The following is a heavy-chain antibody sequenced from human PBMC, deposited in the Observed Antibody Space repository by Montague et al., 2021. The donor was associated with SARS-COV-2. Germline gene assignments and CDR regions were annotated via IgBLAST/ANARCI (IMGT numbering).Heavy chain of an antibody. D-gene: IGHD6-13*01. CDR3: ARAPIYRSSWYAYFDY. V-gene: IGHV4-59*01. CDR2: INYSGST. Sequence: SETLSLTCTVSGDSMNNYYWSWIRQPPGKGLEWVGDINYSGSTHXXPSLQSRVTLSRDTSKNQFSLRLTSVTAADTAMYFCARAPIYRSSWYAYFDYWGQGTLVTVSS. CDR1: GDSMNNYY. J-gene: IGHJ4*02.